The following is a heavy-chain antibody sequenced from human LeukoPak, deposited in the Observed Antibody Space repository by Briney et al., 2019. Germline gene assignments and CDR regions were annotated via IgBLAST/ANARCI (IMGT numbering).Heavy chain of an antibody. Sequence: SETLSLTCTVSGGSISSSYYYWGWIRQPPGKGLEWIGSIYYSGSTYYNPSLKSRVTISVDTSKNQFSLKLRSVTAADTAVYYCARLLRYFGLCMDVWGQGTTVTVSS. CDR2: IYYSGST. D-gene: IGHD3-9*01. CDR3: ARLLRYFGLCMDV. J-gene: IGHJ6*02. V-gene: IGHV4-39*01. CDR1: GGSISSSYYY.